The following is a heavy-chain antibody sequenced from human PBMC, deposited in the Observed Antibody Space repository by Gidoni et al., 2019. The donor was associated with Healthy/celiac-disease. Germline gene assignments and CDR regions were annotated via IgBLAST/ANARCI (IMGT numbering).Heavy chain of an antibody. CDR3: ARGVRGYYDFWSGYYRYYGMDV. D-gene: IGHD3-3*01. J-gene: IGHJ6*02. V-gene: IGHV4-30-4*01. Sequence: QVQLQESRPGLVKPSQTLSLTCTVSGGSISSGDYYWSWIRQPPGKGLEWIGYIYYSGSTYYNPSLKSRVTISVDTSKNQFSLKLSSVTAADTAVYYCARGVRGYYDFWSGYYRYYGMDVWGQGTTVTVSS. CDR2: IYYSGST. CDR1: GGSISSGDYY.